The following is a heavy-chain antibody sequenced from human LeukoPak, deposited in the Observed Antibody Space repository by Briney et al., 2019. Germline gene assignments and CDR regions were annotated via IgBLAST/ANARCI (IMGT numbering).Heavy chain of an antibody. J-gene: IGHJ4*02. CDR3: ARLRYDSSGYYY. V-gene: IGHV1-2*06. CDR1: GYTFTGYY. Sequence: ASVKVSCKASGYTFTGYYMHWVRQAPGQGLEWMGRINPSSGGTNYAQKFQGRVTMTRDTSISTAYMELSRLRSDDTAVYYCARLRYDSSGYYYWGQGTLVTVSS. CDR2: INPSSGGT. D-gene: IGHD3-22*01.